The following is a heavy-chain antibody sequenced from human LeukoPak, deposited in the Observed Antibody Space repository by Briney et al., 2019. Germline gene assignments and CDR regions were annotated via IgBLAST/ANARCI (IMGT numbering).Heavy chain of an antibody. CDR3: AKGGYYDNNGYSTHGFDN. V-gene: IGHV3-11*04. J-gene: IGHJ4*02. Sequence: PGGSLRLSCAASGFTFSDYYMGWIRQAPEKGLEWVSSISFSGSYIYYADSLRGRITISRDNTKNSLYLQMNSLRAEDTAVYYCAKGGYYDNNGYSTHGFDNWGQGILVTVSS. CDR1: GFTFSDYY. CDR2: ISFSGSYI. D-gene: IGHD3-22*01.